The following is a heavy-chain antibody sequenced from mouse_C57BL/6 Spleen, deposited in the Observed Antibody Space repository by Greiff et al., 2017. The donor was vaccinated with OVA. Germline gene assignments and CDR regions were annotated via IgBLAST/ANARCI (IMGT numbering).Heavy chain of an antibody. V-gene: IGHV1-22*01. J-gene: IGHJ4*01. CDR1: GYTFTDYN. D-gene: IGHD1-1*01. CDR3: AVVEDYYAMDY. CDR2: INPNNGGT. Sequence: EVKLQESGPELMKPGASVKMSCKASGYTFTDYNMHWVKQSHGKSLEWIGYINPNNGGTSYNQKFKGKATLTVNKSSSTAYMELRSLTSEDSAVYYCAVVEDYYAMDYWGQGTSVTVSS.